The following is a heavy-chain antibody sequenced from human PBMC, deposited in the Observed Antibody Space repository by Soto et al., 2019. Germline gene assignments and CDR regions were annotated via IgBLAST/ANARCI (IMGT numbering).Heavy chain of an antibody. J-gene: IGHJ5*02. CDR1: GGTFSSYA. CDR3: ARDVGYCTNGVCLADDP. Sequence: SVKVSCKXSGGTFSSYAISWVRQAPGQGLEWMGGIIPIFGTANYAQKFQGRVTITADESTSTAYMELSSLRSEDTAVYYCARDVGYCTNGVCLADDPWGQGTLVTVSS. D-gene: IGHD2-8*01. V-gene: IGHV1-69*13. CDR2: IIPIFGTA.